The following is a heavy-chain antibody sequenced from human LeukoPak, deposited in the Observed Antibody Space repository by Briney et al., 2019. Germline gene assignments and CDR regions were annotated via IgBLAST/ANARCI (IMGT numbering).Heavy chain of an antibody. D-gene: IGHD3-10*01. Sequence: SETLSLTCAVSGGSISSGGYSWSWIRQPPGKGLEWIGYIYHSGSTYYNPSLKSRVTISVDRSKNQFSLKLSSVTAADTAVYYCARGGLLWFGELLGAGDYYYGMDVWGQGTTVTVSS. CDR2: IYHSGST. J-gene: IGHJ6*02. CDR3: ARGGLLWFGELLGAGDYYYGMDV. V-gene: IGHV4-30-2*01. CDR1: GGSISSGGYS.